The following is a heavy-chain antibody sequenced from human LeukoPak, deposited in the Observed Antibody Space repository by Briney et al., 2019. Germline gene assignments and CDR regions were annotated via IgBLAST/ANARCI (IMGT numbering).Heavy chain of an antibody. D-gene: IGHD2-2*01. Sequence: ASVKVSCKASGYSFSGYYIHWVRQAPGQGLEWMGWINPNSGGTNYAAKFQGRVTMTRDTSTSTAYMELSRLRSDDTAVYFCARSGGSCTSSSCLFDYWGQGTLVTVPS. CDR3: ARSGGSCTSSSCLFDY. CDR1: GYSFSGYY. CDR2: INPNSGGT. V-gene: IGHV1-2*02. J-gene: IGHJ4*02.